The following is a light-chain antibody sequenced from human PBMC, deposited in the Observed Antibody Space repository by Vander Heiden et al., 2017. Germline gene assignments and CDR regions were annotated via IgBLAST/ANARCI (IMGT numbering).Light chain of an antibody. CDR3: QQDNNWPPT. CDR2: GAS. CDR1: QSVSSN. Sequence: EIVMTQSPATLSVSPGERATLSCRASQSVSSNLAWYQQKPGQAPRLLIYGASTRATGIPARFSGSGSGTEFTLTISSLQSEAFAVYYCQQDNNWPPTFGQGTKVEIK. V-gene: IGKV3-15*01. J-gene: IGKJ1*01.